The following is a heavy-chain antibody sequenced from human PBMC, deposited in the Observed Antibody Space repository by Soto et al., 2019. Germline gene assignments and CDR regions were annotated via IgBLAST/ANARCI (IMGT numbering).Heavy chain of an antibody. CDR1: GGTFSSYA. J-gene: IGHJ6*02. V-gene: IGHV1-69*01. CDR2: IIPIFGTA. Sequence: QVQLVQSGAEVKKPRSSVKVSCKASGGTFSSYAISWVRQAPGQGREWMGGIIPIFGTANYAQKFQGRVTITADESTSTAYMVLSSLTSEDTAVYYCASEGYSGYDPLYYYYYGMDVWGQGTTVTVSS. CDR3: ASEGYSGYDPLYYYYYGMDV. D-gene: IGHD5-12*01.